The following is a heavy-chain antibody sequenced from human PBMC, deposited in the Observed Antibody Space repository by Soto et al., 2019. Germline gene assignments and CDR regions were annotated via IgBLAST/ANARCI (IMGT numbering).Heavy chain of an antibody. CDR2: IVVGSGNT. CDR1: GFTFTSSA. D-gene: IGHD2-2*01. Sequence: SVKVSCKASGFTFTSSAVQWVRQARGQRLEWIGWIVVGSGNTNYAQKFQERVTITRDMSTSTAYMELSSLRSEDTAVYYCAQSTGTTYYYSSGMDVWGQGTTVTVSS. V-gene: IGHV1-58*01. CDR3: AQSTGTTYYYSSGMDV. J-gene: IGHJ6*02.